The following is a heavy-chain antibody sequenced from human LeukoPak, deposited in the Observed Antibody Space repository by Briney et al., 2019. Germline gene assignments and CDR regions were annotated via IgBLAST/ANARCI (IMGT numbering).Heavy chain of an antibody. Sequence: SETLSLTCTVSGGSISSYYWSWIRQPPGKGLEWIGYIYYSGSTNYNPSLKSRVTISVDTSKNQFSLKLSSVTAEDTAVYYCATGYRVTKDYYFDYWGQGTLVTVSS. CDR3: ATGYRVTKDYYFDY. V-gene: IGHV4-59*01. CDR1: GGSISSYY. CDR2: IYYSGST. D-gene: IGHD4-17*01. J-gene: IGHJ4*02.